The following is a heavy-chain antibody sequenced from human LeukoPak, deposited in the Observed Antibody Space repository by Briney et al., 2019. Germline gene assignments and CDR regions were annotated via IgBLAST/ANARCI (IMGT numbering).Heavy chain of an antibody. CDR3: ARQEYCSGGSCYTWFDP. CDR2: IYPGDSDT. CDR1: GYRFTTYW. J-gene: IGHJ5*02. V-gene: IGHV5-51*01. D-gene: IGHD2-15*01. Sequence: PGESLKISCKGSGYRFTTYWIAWVRQMPGKGLEWMGIIYPGDSDTRYSPSFQGHVTISADKSITAAYLQWSSLKASDTAMYYCARQEYCSGGSCYTWFDPWGQGTLVTVSS.